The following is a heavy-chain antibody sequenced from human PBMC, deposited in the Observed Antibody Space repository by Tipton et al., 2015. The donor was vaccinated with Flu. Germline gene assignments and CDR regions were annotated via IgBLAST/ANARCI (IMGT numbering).Heavy chain of an antibody. CDR1: GGSITRGSYY. CDR2: IYTNANT. D-gene: IGHD4-11*01. J-gene: IGHJ5*01. V-gene: IGHV4-61*02. Sequence: TLSLTCTVSGGSITRGSYYYNWIRQPAGKGLEWIGRIYTNANTNYKPSLKSRVTISIDRSKNQFSLRLTSVTAADTALYYCARRDFSNYVSVPKSWFDSWGQGILITVSS. CDR3: ARRDFSNYVSVPKSWFDS.